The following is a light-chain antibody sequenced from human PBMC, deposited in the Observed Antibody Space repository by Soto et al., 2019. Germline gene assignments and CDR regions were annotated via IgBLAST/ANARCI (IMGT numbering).Light chain of an antibody. CDR1: SSKIGAGYD. Sequence: QSVLTQPPSVSGAPGQRVTISCTGSSSKIGAGYDVHWYQQLPGKAPNLLIYGNSNRPSGVPDRFSGPKSGTSASLAITGLQAEDEADYYCQSYDSSLSGWVFGGGTKLTVL. J-gene: IGLJ3*02. CDR3: QSYDSSLSGWV. V-gene: IGLV1-40*01. CDR2: GNS.